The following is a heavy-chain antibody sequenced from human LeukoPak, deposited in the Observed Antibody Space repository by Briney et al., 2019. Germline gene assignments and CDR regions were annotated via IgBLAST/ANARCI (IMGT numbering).Heavy chain of an antibody. CDR2: FDPEDGET. Sequence: ASVKVSCKVSGYTLTELSMYWVRQAPGKGLEWMGRFDPEDGETIYAQKCQGRVTMTEDTSTDTAYMELSRLRSEDTALYYCAAGSRWWSSFPSLAGWGQGSLVTVSS. CDR1: GYTLTELS. CDR3: AAGSRWWSSFPSLAG. V-gene: IGHV1-24*01. D-gene: IGHD2-15*01. J-gene: IGHJ4*02.